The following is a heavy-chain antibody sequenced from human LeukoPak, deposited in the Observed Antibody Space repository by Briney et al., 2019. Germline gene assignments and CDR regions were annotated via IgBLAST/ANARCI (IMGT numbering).Heavy chain of an antibody. CDR3: ARAGIVGARGAFDY. CDR2: IKYDGIDK. J-gene: IGHJ4*02. V-gene: IGHV3-7*01. Sequence: GGSLKLSCAASGFIFTDYWMNWVRQAPGKGLEWVAMIKYDGIDKQYLDSVKGRFTISRDNAKNSLYLQMNSLRAEDTAVYYCARAGIVGARGAFDYWGQGTLVTVSS. D-gene: IGHD1-26*01. CDR1: GFIFTDYW.